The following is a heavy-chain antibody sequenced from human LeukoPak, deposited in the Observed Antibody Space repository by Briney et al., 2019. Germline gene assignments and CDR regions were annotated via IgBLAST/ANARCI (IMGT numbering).Heavy chain of an antibody. J-gene: IGHJ6*03. CDR2: IYHSGST. D-gene: IGHD4-11*01. CDR3: ASITTGNYYYYYMDV. CDR1: GYSISSGYY. V-gene: IGHV4-38-2*02. Sequence: PSETLSLTCTVSGYSISSGYYWGWIRQPPGKGLEWIGSIYHSGSTYYNPSLKSRVTISVDTSKNQFSLKLSSVTAADTAVYYCASITTGNYYYYYMDVWGKGTTVTISS.